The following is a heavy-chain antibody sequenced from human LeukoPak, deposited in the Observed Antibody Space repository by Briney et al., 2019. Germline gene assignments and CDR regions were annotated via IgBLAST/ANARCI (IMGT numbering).Heavy chain of an antibody. CDR2: IYTSGST. Sequence: SETLSLTCTVSGGSISSYYWSWIWQPAGKGLEWIGRIYTSGSTNYNPSLKSRVTMSVDTSKNQLSLKLSSVTAADTAVYYCARDAGTTFTNWFDPWGQGTLVTVSS. V-gene: IGHV4-4*07. CDR3: ARDAGTTFTNWFDP. J-gene: IGHJ5*02. D-gene: IGHD1-1*01. CDR1: GGSISSYY.